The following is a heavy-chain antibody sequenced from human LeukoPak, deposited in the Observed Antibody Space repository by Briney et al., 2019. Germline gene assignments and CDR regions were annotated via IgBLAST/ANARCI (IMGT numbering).Heavy chain of an antibody. Sequence: GGSLRLSCEASGFTLSSYWMSWVRQAPGKWLEWVANIKQDGSEKYYVDSVKGRFTISRDNAKNSLYLQMNSLRAEDTAVYYCARVSVTREFDYWGQGTLVTVSS. J-gene: IGHJ4*02. D-gene: IGHD2-21*02. CDR2: IKQDGSEK. V-gene: IGHV3-7*01. CDR3: ARVSVTREFDY. CDR1: GFTLSSYW.